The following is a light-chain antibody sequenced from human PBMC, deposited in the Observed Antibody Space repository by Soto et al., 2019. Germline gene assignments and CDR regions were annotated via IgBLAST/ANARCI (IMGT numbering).Light chain of an antibody. V-gene: IGKV3-15*01. CDR1: QSVSSN. CDR2: GAS. J-gene: IGKJ1*01. Sequence: EIVMTQSPATLSVSPGERATLSCRASQSVSSNLAWYQQKPGQAPRLLIYGASTRATGIPARFSGSGSGTDFTLTIISLQSEDGAVYYCQQYNNWPPGTFGQGTKVEIK. CDR3: QQYNNWPPGT.